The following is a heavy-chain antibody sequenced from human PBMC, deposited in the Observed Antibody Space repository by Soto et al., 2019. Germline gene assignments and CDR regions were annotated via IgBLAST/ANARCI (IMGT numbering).Heavy chain of an antibody. J-gene: IGHJ3*02. CDR1: GYILSHYF. CDR2: INPASGSA. D-gene: IGHD3-22*01. V-gene: IGHV1-46*01. Sequence: ASVKVSCKASGYILSHYFIHWVRQAPGQGPEWMGIINPASGSATYGLRFWGRFTITKDTSTSTVFMDLTSLRSEDTAVYYCTRSYDTKGNSNDGFDIWG. CDR3: TRSYDTKGNSNDGFDI.